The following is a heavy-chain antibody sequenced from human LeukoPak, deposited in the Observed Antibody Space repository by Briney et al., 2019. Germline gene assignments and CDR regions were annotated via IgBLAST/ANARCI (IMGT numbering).Heavy chain of an antibody. Sequence: GGSLRLSCGASGFSFNESYMTWIRQAPGKGLEWVAYISGRSYSMYYADSVKGRFTISRDNDRNSLYLHMNSLRADGTAVYYCARGKRRFDSWGQGTLVTVSS. J-gene: IGHJ4*02. CDR1: GFSFNESY. V-gene: IGHV3-11*01. CDR3: ARGKRRFDS. CDR2: ISGRSYSM.